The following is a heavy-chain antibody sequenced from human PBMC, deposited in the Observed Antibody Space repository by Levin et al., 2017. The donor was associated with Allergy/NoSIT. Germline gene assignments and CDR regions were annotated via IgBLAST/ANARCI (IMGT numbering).Heavy chain of an antibody. CDR3: ARQSDELPPYDGEWVEEHYFDN. V-gene: IGHV5-51*01. CDR1: GYPFTDHW. J-gene: IGHJ4*02. Sequence: GGSLRLSCQVSGYPFTDHWIGWVRQLPGKGLEWMGNIYPGDSETRSSPSFQGQVTMSVDKSINTAFLRWDSLSASDTAMYYCARQSDELPPYDGEWVEEHYFDNWGQGTLVSVSS. D-gene: IGHD3-10*01. CDR2: IYPGDSET.